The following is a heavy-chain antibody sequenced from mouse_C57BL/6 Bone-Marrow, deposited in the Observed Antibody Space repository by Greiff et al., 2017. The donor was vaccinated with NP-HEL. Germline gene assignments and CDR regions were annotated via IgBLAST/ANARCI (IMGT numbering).Heavy chain of an antibody. Sequence: QVQLQQSGAELVRPGTSVKVSCKASGYAFTNYLLEWVKQRPGQGLEWIGVINPGRGGNNYNEKFKGKATLTADKSSSTAYMQLSSLTSEDSAVYFCARTGGYGYDPFAYWGQGTLVTVSA. D-gene: IGHD2-2*01. V-gene: IGHV1-54*01. CDR2: INPGRGGN. J-gene: IGHJ3*01. CDR1: GYAFTNYL. CDR3: ARTGGYGYDPFAY.